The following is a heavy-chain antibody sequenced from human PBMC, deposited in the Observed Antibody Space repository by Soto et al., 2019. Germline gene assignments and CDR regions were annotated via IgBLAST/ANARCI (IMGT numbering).Heavy chain of an antibody. CDR1: GGSISSSSYY. CDR3: SRPQVGGGYKSQDFDI. V-gene: IGHV4-39*01. D-gene: IGHD5-12*01. CDR2: IYYSGST. J-gene: IGHJ3*02. Sequence: SETLSLTCTVSGGSISSSSYYWGWIRQPPGKGLEWIGSIYYSGSTYYNPSLKSRVTISVDTSKNQFSLKLSSVTAADTAVYYCSRPQVGGGYKSQDFDIWGQGTTVTVSS.